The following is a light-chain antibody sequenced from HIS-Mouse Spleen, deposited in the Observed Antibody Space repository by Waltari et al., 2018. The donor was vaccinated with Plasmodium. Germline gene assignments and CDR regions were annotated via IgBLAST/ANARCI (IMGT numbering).Light chain of an antibody. CDR1: QSISNY. V-gene: IGKV1-39*01. CDR3: QQRYSTWT. J-gene: IGKJ1*01. CDR2: AAS. Sequence: DIQMTQSPSSLSASVGDRVTITCRASQSISNYLNWYQQKPGKAPKFLIYAASTLQSGVPSRFSGSGSGTDFTLTSSSLQPEDFATYYCQQRYSTWTFGQGTKVEIK.